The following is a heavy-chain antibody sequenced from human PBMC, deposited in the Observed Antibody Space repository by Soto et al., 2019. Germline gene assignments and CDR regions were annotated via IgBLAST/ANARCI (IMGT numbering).Heavy chain of an antibody. J-gene: IGHJ2*01. CDR2: IHNHGSST. Sequence: EVQLVESGGDLVQPGGSLRLSCTASGFVFSSYWMHWVRQAPGKGLVWVSRIHNHGSSTSYADSVHGRLTLSRDNAKNALWLQMRSLRAEDTGIYCCARGMQGSRYFDLWGRGTLVTVSS. CDR3: ARGMQGSRYFDL. CDR1: GFVFSSYW. V-gene: IGHV3-74*01.